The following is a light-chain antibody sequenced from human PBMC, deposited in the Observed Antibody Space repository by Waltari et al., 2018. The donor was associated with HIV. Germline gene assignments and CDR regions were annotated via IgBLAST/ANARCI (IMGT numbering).Light chain of an antibody. CDR3: QQYNNRPRT. CDR2: DAS. V-gene: IGKV3-15*01. Sequence: EVVMTQSPATLSVSPGDTVTLSCRASQSVGSNLVWYQQTLGQAPRLLFYDASIRATGVPARFSGSGSGTEFTLTISSLQSEDFAVYYCQQYNNRPRTFGQGTKVESK. J-gene: IGKJ1*01. CDR1: QSVGSN.